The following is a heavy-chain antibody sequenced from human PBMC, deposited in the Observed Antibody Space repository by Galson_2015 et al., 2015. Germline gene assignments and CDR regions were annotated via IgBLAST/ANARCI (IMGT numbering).Heavy chain of an antibody. CDR1: GFTFNSYW. CDR2: INTDGSST. D-gene: IGHD6-13*01. CDR3: VRDGSWYEGYMDV. Sequence: LRLSCAASGFTFNSYWLHWVRQAPGKGLVWVSRINTDGSSTTYADSMKGRFTISRDNAKNTLYLQMNSLRAEDTAVYYCVRDGSWYEGYMDVWGKGTTVTVSS. V-gene: IGHV3-74*01. J-gene: IGHJ6*03.